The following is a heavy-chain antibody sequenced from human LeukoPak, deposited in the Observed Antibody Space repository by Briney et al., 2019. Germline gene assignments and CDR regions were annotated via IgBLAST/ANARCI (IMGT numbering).Heavy chain of an antibody. Sequence: GGSLRLSCAASGFTFSDFWMHWVRHAPGKGLVWVSRINSGGTVTNYADSVKGRFTISRDNSKNTLYLQMNSLRAEDTAVYYCAKLPHLRLWATYYFDYWGQGTLVTVSS. J-gene: IGHJ4*02. D-gene: IGHD5-12*01. CDR2: INSGGTVT. CDR1: GFTFSDFW. V-gene: IGHV3-74*01. CDR3: AKLPHLRLWATYYFDY.